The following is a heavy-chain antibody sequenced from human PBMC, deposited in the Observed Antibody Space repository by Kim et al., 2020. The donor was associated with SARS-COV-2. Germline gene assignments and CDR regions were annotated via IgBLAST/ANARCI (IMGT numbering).Heavy chain of an antibody. CDR1: GFTFSSYA. CDR2: ISGSGGST. CDR3: AKELDIVGDGDGAFDI. V-gene: IGHV3-23*01. Sequence: GGSLRLSCAASGFTFSSYAMSWVRQAPGKGLEWVSAISGSGGSTYYADSVKGRFTISRDNSKNTLYLQMNSLRAEDTAVYYCAKELDIVGDGDGAFDIWGQGTMVTVSS. J-gene: IGHJ3*02. D-gene: IGHD1-26*01.